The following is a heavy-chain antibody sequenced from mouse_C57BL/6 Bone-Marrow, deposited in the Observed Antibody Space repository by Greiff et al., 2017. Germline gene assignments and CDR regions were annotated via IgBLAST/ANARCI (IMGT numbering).Heavy chain of an antibody. V-gene: IGHV1-42*01. CDR2: INPSTGGT. CDR3: ASVLQDYYAMDY. Sequence: VHVKQSGPELVKPGASAKISCKASGYSFTGYYMNWVKQSPEKSLEWIGEINPSTGGTTYNQKFKAKATLTVDKSSSTAYMQLKSLTSEDSAVYYGASVLQDYYAMDYWGQGASVTVSS. CDR1: GYSFTGYY. J-gene: IGHJ4*01.